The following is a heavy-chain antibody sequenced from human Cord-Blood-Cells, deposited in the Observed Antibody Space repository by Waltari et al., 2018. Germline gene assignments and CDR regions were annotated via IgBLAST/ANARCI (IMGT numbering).Heavy chain of an antibody. CDR3: ARVGGNCGGDCLSY. CDR2: VNPNSGGT. D-gene: IGHD2-21*02. V-gene: IGHV1-2*02. J-gene: IGHJ4*02. CDR1: GYTLTGYY. Sequence: QVQLVQSGAEVKKPGASVKVSCKASGYTLTGYYMPWVRQAPGQGLEWMGWVNPNSGGTNYAQKVQGSVTMTRDTSISTAYMELSRLRSDDTAVYYCARVGGNCGGDCLSYLGQGTLVTVSS.